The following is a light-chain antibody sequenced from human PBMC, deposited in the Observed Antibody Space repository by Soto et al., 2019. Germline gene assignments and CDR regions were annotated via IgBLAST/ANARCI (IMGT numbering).Light chain of an antibody. J-gene: IGLJ2*01. V-gene: IGLV2-23*01. Sequence: QSVLTQPASVSGSPGQSITISCTGTSSDVGSYNLVSWYQQHPGKAPKLMIYEGSKRPSGVSNRFSGSKSGNTASLTISGLQAEDEADYYCCAYAGSSTLYVGFGGGTKLTVL. CDR2: EGS. CDR3: CAYAGSSTLYVG. CDR1: SSDVGSYNL.